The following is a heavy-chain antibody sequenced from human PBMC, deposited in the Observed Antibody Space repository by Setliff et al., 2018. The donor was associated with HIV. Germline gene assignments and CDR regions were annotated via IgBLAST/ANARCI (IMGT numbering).Heavy chain of an antibody. D-gene: IGHD3-16*01. V-gene: IGHV4-61*08. Sequence: PSETLSLTCTVTGGSISSGGFYWTWIRQHPGKGLEWIGYIYNSASTSYNPSLKSRVTISVDTSKNQFSLKLTSVTAADTAVYYCVRHGGPRGGAIYLWGQGTLVTVSS. J-gene: IGHJ5*02. CDR3: VRHGGPRGGAIYL. CDR2: IYNSAST. CDR1: GGSISSGGFY.